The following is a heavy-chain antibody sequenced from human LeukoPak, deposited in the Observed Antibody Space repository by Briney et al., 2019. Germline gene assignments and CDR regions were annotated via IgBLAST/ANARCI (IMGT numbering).Heavy chain of an antibody. V-gene: IGHV3-11*04. D-gene: IGHD6-19*01. J-gene: IGHJ4*02. CDR2: ISSSGSTI. CDR3: ASIAVAGTVFDY. CDR1: GFTFSDYY. Sequence: GGSLRLSCAASGFTFSDYYMSWIRQAPGKGLEWVSYISSSGSTIYYADSVKGRFTISRDNSKNTLYLQMNSLRAEDTAVYYCASIAVAGTVFDYWGQGTLVTVSS.